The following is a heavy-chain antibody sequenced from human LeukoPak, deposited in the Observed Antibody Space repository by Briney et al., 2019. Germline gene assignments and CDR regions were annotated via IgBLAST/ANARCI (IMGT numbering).Heavy chain of an antibody. D-gene: IGHD1-26*01. Sequence: ASVKVSCKASGYTFTDFYMHWVRQAPGQGLVWMGCINLNSGGTNYAQNFQGRVTMTRDTSISTAYMELNRLISDDTAVYYCARAAKWELLKGGLDSWGQGTLVTVSS. CDR3: ARAAKWELLKGGLDS. CDR1: GYTFTDFY. J-gene: IGHJ4*02. V-gene: IGHV1-2*02. CDR2: INLNSGGT.